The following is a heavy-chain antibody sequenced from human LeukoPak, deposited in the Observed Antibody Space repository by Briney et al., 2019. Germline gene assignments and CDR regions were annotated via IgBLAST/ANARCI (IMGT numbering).Heavy chain of an antibody. V-gene: IGHV4-59*08. D-gene: IGHD7-27*01. J-gene: IGHJ3*02. CDR2: IYYTGST. Sequence: SETLSLTCTVSGGSISSYYWSWIRQPPGKGLECIGYIYYTGSTIYNPSLKSRVTISVDTSKNQFSLKLSSVTAADTAVYYCARFRTGDAFDIWGQGTMVTVSS. CDR3: ARFRTGDAFDI. CDR1: GGSISSYY.